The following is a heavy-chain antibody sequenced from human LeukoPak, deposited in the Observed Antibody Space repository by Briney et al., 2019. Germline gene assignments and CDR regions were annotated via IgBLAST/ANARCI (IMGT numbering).Heavy chain of an antibody. D-gene: IGHD3-22*01. CDR1: AYTFTSFS. V-gene: IGHV1-46*01. CDR2: INPSGGST. J-gene: IGHJ6*02. Sequence: SLTLSCQPSAYTFTSFSISCIRHTPPPVFLPFGIINPSGGSTSYAQKFQGRVTMTRDTSTITVYMELSSLRSEDTAVYYCARDYYDPWDYYYGMDVWGQGPTVTVSS. CDR3: ARDYYDPWDYYYGMDV.